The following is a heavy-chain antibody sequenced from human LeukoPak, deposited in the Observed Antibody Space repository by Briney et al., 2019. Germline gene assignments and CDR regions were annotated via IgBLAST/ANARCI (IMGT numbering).Heavy chain of an antibody. CDR2: IRSKANSYAT. V-gene: IGHV3-73*01. CDR3: TRSVQQLVNSYYYYYYMDV. D-gene: IGHD6-13*01. J-gene: IGHJ6*03. Sequence: GGSLRLSCAASGFTFSGSAMHWVRQASGKGLEWVGRIRSKANSYATAYAASVKGRFTISRDDSKTTAYLQMNSLKTEDTAVYYCTRSVQQLVNSYYYYYYMDVWGKGTTVTVSS. CDR1: GFTFSGSA.